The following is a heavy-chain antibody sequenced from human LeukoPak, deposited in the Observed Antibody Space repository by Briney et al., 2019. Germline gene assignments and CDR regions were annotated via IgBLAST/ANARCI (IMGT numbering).Heavy chain of an antibody. V-gene: IGHV3-30-3*01. Sequence: PGRSLRLSCAASGFTFRNYAIHWVRQAPGKGLEWVAAISYDGGNKYHADSVKGRFTISRDNSKTTLYLQMNSLRAEDTAIYYCARGGWQLWDLDYWGQGTLVTVSS. D-gene: IGHD5-18*01. CDR3: ARGGWQLWDLDY. CDR2: ISYDGGNK. CDR1: GFTFRNYA. J-gene: IGHJ4*02.